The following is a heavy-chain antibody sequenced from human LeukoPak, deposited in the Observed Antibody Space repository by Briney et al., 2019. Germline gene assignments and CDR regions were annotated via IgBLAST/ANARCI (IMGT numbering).Heavy chain of an antibody. CDR1: GVTFSSYA. CDR3: ARDRVVAAPGGSDY. CDR2: ISGSGGST. V-gene: IGHV3-23*01. D-gene: IGHD2-15*01. J-gene: IGHJ4*02. Sequence: GGSLRLSCAASGVTFSSYAMSWVRQAPGKGLEWVSAISGSGGSTYYADSVKGRFTISRDNSKNTLYLQMNSLRAEDTAVYYCARDRVVAAPGGSDYWGEGTLVTVSS.